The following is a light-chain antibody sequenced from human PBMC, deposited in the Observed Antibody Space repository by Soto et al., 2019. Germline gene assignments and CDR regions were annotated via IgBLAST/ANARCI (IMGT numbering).Light chain of an antibody. Sequence: EIVLTQSPDTLSLSPGERATLSCRASQRISISYLAWYQRQPGQAPRLLIHSTSTRATGIPDRFSGSGSGTDFTLTISKLEPGDFAVYYCQQYGGSSWTFGQGTKVEI. CDR3: QQYGGSSWT. CDR2: STS. V-gene: IGKV3-20*01. J-gene: IGKJ1*01. CDR1: QRISISY.